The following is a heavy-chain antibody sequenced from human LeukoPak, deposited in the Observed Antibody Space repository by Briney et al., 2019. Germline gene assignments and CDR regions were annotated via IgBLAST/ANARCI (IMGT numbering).Heavy chain of an antibody. CDR2: MNPNSGNT. CDR1: GYTFTSYD. D-gene: IGHD3-22*01. Sequence: ASVKVSCKASGYTFTSYDINWVRQATGQGLEWMGWMNPNSGNTGYAQKFQGRVTMTRNTSISTAYMELSSLRSEDTAVYYCARVGPYYDSSGYQNDAFDIWGQGTMVTVSS. CDR3: ARVGPYYDSSGYQNDAFDI. V-gene: IGHV1-8*01. J-gene: IGHJ3*02.